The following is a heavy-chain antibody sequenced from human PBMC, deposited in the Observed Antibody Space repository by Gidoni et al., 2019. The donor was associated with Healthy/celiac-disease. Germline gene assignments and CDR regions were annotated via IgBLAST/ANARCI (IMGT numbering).Heavy chain of an antibody. D-gene: IGHD3-3*01. Sequence: EVQLVQSGAAVKKPGESLKISCKGSGYSFTIYWIGWVRQMPGKGLEWMGIIYPGESDTRYSPSVQGQVTISADKSISTAYLQWSSLKASDTAMYYCARSGFLEWLSYGMDVWSQGTTVTVSS. V-gene: IGHV5-51*01. J-gene: IGHJ6*02. CDR3: ARSGFLEWLSYGMDV. CDR1: GYSFTIYW. CDR2: IYPGESDT.